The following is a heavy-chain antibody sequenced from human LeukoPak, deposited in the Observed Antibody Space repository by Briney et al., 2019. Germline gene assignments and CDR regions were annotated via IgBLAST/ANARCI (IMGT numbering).Heavy chain of an antibody. CDR2: INWNGGST. J-gene: IGHJ6*03. CDR3: ASTHYYYYYMDV. CDR1: GFTFDDYG. V-gene: IGHV3-20*04. Sequence: GRSLRLSCAASGFTFDDYGMSWVRQAPGKGLEWVSGINWNGGSTGYADSVKGRFTISRDNAKNSLYLQMNSLRVEDTALYYCASTHYYYYYMDVWGKGTTVTVSS.